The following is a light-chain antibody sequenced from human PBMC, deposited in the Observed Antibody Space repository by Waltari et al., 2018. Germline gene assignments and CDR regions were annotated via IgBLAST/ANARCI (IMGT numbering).Light chain of an antibody. Sequence: QSALTQPPSASGSPGQSVTISCTGTSSDIGGYPYVSWYQQHPGEAPKLIIFEASKRSSGAPDRFSGSKAGNTASLTVSGLQADDEADYYCSSYAGSHTVLLFGGGTKLTVL. CDR3: SSYAGSHTVLL. CDR1: SSDIGGYPY. J-gene: IGLJ2*01. V-gene: IGLV2-8*01. CDR2: EAS.